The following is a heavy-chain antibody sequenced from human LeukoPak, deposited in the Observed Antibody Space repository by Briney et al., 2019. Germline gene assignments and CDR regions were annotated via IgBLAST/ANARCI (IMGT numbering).Heavy chain of an antibody. CDR3: ARLDY. CDR2: IYYGGST. Sequence: SETLSLTCTVSGGSTSSSSHYWGWIRQPPGKGLEWIGSIYYGGSTYYNPSLKSRVIISVDTSKNQFSLKLTSVTAADTAVYYCARLDYWGQGTLVTVSS. J-gene: IGHJ4*02. V-gene: IGHV4-39*01. CDR1: GGSTSSSSHY.